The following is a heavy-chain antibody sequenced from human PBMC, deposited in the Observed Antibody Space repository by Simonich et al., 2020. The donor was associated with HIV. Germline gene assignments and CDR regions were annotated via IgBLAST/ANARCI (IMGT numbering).Heavy chain of an antibody. Sequence: QVQLVQSGAEVKKPGASVKVSCKASGYTFTSYDIHWVRQAPGQGLGWMGWINPNRGGTNYVQNFQGGVTMTRDTSISTAYMELSRLRSDDTAVYYCAREACRGGTCSFDYWGQGTLVTVSS. D-gene: IGHD2-15*01. CDR1: GYTFTSYD. CDR2: INPNRGGT. J-gene: IGHJ4*02. V-gene: IGHV1-2*02. CDR3: AREACRGGTCSFDY.